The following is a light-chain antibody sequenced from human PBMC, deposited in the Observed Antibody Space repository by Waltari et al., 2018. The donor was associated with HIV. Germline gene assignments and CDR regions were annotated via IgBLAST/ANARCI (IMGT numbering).Light chain of an antibody. V-gene: IGLV1-44*01. CDR3: AAWDDSLNGYV. J-gene: IGLJ1*01. CDR2: SNN. Sequence: QSVLTQPPSASGTPGQRVTIPCSGSSSTIGSKTVNWYQQLPGTAPKLLIYSNNQRPSGVPDRFSGSKSGTSASLAISGPQSEDEADYYCAAWDDSLNGYVFGTGTKVTVL. CDR1: SSTIGSKT.